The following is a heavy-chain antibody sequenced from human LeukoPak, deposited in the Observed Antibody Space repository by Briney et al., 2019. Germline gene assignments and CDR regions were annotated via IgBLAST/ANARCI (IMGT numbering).Heavy chain of an antibody. J-gene: IGHJ4*02. V-gene: IGHV3-15*01. CDR3: TTVGGYCSSTDCYYGY. CDR2: IKGKTDGGTT. CDR1: GFTFSNAR. Sequence: PGGSLRLSCPASGFTFSNARRNWVRQAPGRGRDGVGLIKGKTDGGTTDYAAPVKGRFTISRDDSKNTLYLQMNSLKTEDTAVYYCTTVGGYCSSTDCYYGYWGQGTLVTVSS. D-gene: IGHD2-2*01.